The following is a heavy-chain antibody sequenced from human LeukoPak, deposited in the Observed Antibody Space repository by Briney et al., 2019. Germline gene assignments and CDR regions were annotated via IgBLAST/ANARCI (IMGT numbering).Heavy chain of an antibody. D-gene: IGHD6-19*01. J-gene: IGHJ6*04. CDR3: VKSGSSRMDV. Sequence: GGSLRLSCAASGFIFDDYGMNWVRQVPGKGLEWVSGIKWNGNSTDYADSVKGRFTISRDNSKNTLYLQMNSLRAEDTAVCYCVKSGSSRMDVWGKGTTVTISS. CDR1: GFIFDDYG. CDR2: IKWNGNST. V-gene: IGHV3-20*04.